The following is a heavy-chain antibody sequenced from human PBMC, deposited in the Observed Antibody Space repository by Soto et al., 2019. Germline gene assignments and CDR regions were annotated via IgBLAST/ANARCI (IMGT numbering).Heavy chain of an antibody. CDR2: IYYSGST. D-gene: IGHD5-12*01. V-gene: IGHV4-59*01. Sequence: QVQLQESGPGLVKPSETLSLTCTVSGGSISSYYWSWIRQPPGKGLEWIGYIYYSGSTNYNPSLRSRDTISLYTSKDQCSLKLSSVTAADTAVYYGARARWGGATISSGACDIWGQGTMVTVSS. J-gene: IGHJ3*02. CDR1: GGSISSYY. CDR3: ARARWGGATISSGACDI.